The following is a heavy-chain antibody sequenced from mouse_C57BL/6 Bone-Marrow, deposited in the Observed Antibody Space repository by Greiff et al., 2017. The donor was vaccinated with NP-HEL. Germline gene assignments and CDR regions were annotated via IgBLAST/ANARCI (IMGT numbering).Heavy chain of an antibody. Sequence: EVQLVESGPVLVKPGASVKMSCKASGYTFTDYYMNWVKQSHGKSLEWIGVINPYNGGTSYNQKFKGKATLTVDKSSSTAYMELNSLTSEDSAVYYCARRVLLLRYWGQGTTLTVSS. CDR2: INPYNGGT. V-gene: IGHV1-19*01. D-gene: IGHD2-14*01. J-gene: IGHJ2*01. CDR1: GYTFTDYY. CDR3: ARRVLLLRY.